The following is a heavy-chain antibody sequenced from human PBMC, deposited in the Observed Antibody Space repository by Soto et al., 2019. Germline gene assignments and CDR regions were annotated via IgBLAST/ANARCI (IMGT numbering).Heavy chain of an antibody. CDR3: AKDRNLIAAAGYGMDV. CDR1: GFTFDDYA. Sequence: EVQLVESGGGLVQPGRSLRLSCAASGFTFDDYAMHWVRQAPGRGLEWVSSLSWNSGAIGYADSLMGRFTISRDNAKNSLYLQMNSLRPEDTDLYYCAKDRNLIAAAGYGMDVWGQGTTVTVSS. CDR2: LSWNSGAI. J-gene: IGHJ6*02. D-gene: IGHD6-13*01. V-gene: IGHV3-9*01.